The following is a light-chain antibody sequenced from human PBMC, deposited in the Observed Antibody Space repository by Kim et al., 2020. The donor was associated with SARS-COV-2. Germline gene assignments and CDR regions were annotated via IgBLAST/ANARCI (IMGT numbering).Light chain of an antibody. J-gene: IGLJ3*02. Sequence: GQIVTIYCSGSSSSIRNNYVYWYQQGPGMAPKVIIHSDNQRPSGVPDRFSGFKSVTSASLAISGLRSEDEADYYCGSWDDSLNGPVFGGGTQLTVL. CDR2: SDN. V-gene: IGLV1-47*01. CDR3: GSWDDSLNGPV. CDR1: SSSIRNNY.